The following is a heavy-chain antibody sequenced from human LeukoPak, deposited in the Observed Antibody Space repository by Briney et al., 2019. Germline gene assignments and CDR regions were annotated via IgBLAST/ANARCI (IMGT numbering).Heavy chain of an antibody. CDR3: ARVLRGLTRYHGAFDY. V-gene: IGHV3-53*01. CDR2: IYSGGST. D-gene: IGHD1-14*01. CDR1: GFTVSTNY. Sequence: PGGSLRLSCAASGFTVSTNYMSWVRQAPGKGLEWVSVIYSGGSTYFADSVKGRFTISRDNSKNTLYLQMNSLRAEDTAVYYCARVLRGLTRYHGAFDYWGQGTLVTVSS. J-gene: IGHJ4*02.